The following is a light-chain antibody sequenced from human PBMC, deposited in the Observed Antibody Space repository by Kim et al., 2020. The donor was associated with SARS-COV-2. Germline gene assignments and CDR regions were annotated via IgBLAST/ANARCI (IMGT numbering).Light chain of an antibody. CDR3: SSYAGRNGWV. J-gene: IGLJ3*02. Sequence: GQAVTISCTGTSTDVGGYNCSSWYQQHRGNAPKLMINEVSKRPAGLPGRFSGSKAGNAASLTVAGHQAEDEADYCCSSYAGRNGWVFGGGTQLTVL. CDR2: EVS. V-gene: IGLV2-8*01. CDR1: STDVGGYNC.